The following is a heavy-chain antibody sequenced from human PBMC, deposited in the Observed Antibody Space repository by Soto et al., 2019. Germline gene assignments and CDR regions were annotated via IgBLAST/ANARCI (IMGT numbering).Heavy chain of an antibody. CDR2: MNPDSGDT. J-gene: IGHJ4*02. V-gene: IGHV1-8*01. D-gene: IGHD3-10*01. CDR1: GYTFTSYD. Sequence: GASVKVSCKASGYTFTSYDINWVRQATGQGLEWMGWMNPDSGDTGYAQKFQGRVTMTRSTSITTAYMELSSLRSEDTAVYYCARVGRFGDYFDYWGQGTRVTVSS. CDR3: ARVGRFGDYFDY.